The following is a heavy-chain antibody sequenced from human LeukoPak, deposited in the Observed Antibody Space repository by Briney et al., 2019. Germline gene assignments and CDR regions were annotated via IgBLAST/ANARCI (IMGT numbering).Heavy chain of an antibody. CDR1: GSSLSTTGVG. V-gene: IGHV2-5*02. CDR3: AHQGISGILGP. J-gene: IGHJ5*02. CDR2: IYWDDEK. Sequence: SGPTLVNPTQTLTLTCTFSGSSLSTTGVGVGWIRQPPGKSLEWLAIIYWDDEKRYSPSLKSRLTITKDTSKSQVLLTMTNMDPVDTAAYYCAHQGISGILGPWGQGTLVTVSS. D-gene: IGHD3-10*01.